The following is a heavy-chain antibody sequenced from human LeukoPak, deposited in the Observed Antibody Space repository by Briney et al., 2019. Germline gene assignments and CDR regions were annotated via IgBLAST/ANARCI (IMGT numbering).Heavy chain of an antibody. J-gene: IGHJ4*02. Sequence: GGSLRLSCAASGFTFSSYGMHWVRQAPGKGLEWVAVISYDGSNKYYADSMKGRFTISRDNSKNTLYLQMNSLRAEDTAVYYCAKDPPVGSYPDYWGQGTLVTVSS. CDR1: GFTFSSYG. CDR2: ISYDGSNK. D-gene: IGHD1-26*01. V-gene: IGHV3-30*18. CDR3: AKDPPVGSYPDY.